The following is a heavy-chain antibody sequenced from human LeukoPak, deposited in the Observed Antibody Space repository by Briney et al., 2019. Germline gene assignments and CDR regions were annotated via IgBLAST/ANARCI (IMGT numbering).Heavy chain of an antibody. V-gene: IGHV1-8*01. Sequence: ASVKVSCKASGYTFTSYDINWVRQATGQGLEWMGWMNPNSGNTGYAQKFQGRVTMTRNTSISIAYMELSSLRSEDTAVYYCARIRYCSGGSCYRIDAFDIWGQGTMVTVSS. D-gene: IGHD2-15*01. J-gene: IGHJ3*02. CDR2: MNPNSGNT. CDR1: GYTFTSYD. CDR3: ARIRYCSGGSCYRIDAFDI.